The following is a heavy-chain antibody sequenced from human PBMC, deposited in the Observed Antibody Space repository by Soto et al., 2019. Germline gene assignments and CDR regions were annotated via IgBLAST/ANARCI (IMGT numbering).Heavy chain of an antibody. J-gene: IGHJ3*02. V-gene: IGHV5-51*01. Sequence: GESLKISCKGSGYSFTSYWIGWVRQMPGKGLEWMGIIYPGDSDTRYSPSFQGQVTISADKSISTAYLQWSSLKASDTAMYYCARRQTQVPAAHDAFDIWGQGTMVTVSS. D-gene: IGHD2-2*01. CDR1: GYSFTSYW. CDR3: ARRQTQVPAAHDAFDI. CDR2: IYPGDSDT.